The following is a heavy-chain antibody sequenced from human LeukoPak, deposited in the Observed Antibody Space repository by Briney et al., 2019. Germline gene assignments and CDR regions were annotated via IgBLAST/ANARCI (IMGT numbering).Heavy chain of an antibody. CDR3: AMSQTGGYYCVL. J-gene: IGHJ4*02. V-gene: IGHV4-59*01. CDR2: IYYTGTT. CDR1: GVSISGYY. Sequence: PSETLSLTCTVSGVSISGYYWGWIRQPPGKGLEWLGYIYYTGTTNYSPSLRSRLTMSLDTSKNQFSLRLTSVTAADSAVYYCAMSQTGGYYCVLWGQGTLVTVSS. D-gene: IGHD3-22*01.